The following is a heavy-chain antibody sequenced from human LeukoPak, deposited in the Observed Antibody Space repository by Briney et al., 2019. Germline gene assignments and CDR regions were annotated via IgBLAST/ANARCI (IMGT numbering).Heavy chain of an antibody. CDR3: AKVTRRLLWFGELHN. D-gene: IGHD3-10*01. J-gene: IGHJ4*02. Sequence: GGSLRLSCAVSGFTFDDYAMHWVRQAPGKGLEWVSGISWNSGSIGYADSVKGRFTISRDNAKNSLYLQMNSLRAEDTALYYCAKVTRRLLWFGELHNWGQGTLVTVSS. CDR2: ISWNSGSI. CDR1: GFTFDDYA. V-gene: IGHV3-9*01.